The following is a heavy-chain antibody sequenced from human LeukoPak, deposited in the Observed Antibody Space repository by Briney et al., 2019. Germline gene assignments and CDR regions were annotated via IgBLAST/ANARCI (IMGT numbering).Heavy chain of an antibody. V-gene: IGHV3-7*03. CDR1: GFTFSTYW. CDR3: ARNNGMDV. J-gene: IGHJ6*02. CDR2: VNRDGSET. Sequence: GGSLRLSCSASGFTFSTYWMTWVRQVPGRGPEWVANVNRDGSETYYLDSVKGRFTISKDNAKNSLYLQMNSLRAEDTALYHCARNNGMDVWGQGTTVIVSS.